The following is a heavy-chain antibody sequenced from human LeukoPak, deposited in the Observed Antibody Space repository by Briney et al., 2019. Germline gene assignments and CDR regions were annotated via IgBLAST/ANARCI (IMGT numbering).Heavy chain of an antibody. V-gene: IGHV3-7*03. CDR1: GFTFSTYW. CDR3: ARNNGMDV. J-gene: IGHJ6*02. CDR2: VNRDGSET. Sequence: GGSLRLSCSASGFTFSTYWMTWVRQVPGRGPEWVANVNRDGSETYYLDSVKGRFTISKDNAKNSLYLQMNSLRAEDTALYHCARNNGMDVWGQGTTVIVSS.